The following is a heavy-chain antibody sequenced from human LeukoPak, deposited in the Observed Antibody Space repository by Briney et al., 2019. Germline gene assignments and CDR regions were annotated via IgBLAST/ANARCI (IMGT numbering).Heavy chain of an antibody. J-gene: IGHJ4*02. CDR3: ARDRTIGELVDY. Sequence: PGGSLRLSCAASGFTFSDYYMSWIRQAPGKGLEWVSYISSSSYIYYADSVKGRFTISRDNAKNSLYLQMNSLRAEDTAVYYCARDRTIGELVDYWGQGTLVTVSS. V-gene: IGHV3-69-1*01. CDR2: ISSSSYI. D-gene: IGHD3-10*01. CDR1: GFTFSDYY.